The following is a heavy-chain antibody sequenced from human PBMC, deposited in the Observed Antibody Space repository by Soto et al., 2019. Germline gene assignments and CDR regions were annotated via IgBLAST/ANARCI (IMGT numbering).Heavy chain of an antibody. Sequence: SETLSLTCSVSRDSISGYFWNWIRQPPGKGLEWIGYIDYSGSTNYNPSLKSRVTILVDTSKNQFSLKLTSVTAADTALYYCARREAVVAAWAFDYWGQGILVTVSS. CDR1: RDSISGYF. J-gene: IGHJ4*02. D-gene: IGHD3-22*01. V-gene: IGHV4-59*08. CDR3: ARREAVVAAWAFDY. CDR2: IDYSGST.